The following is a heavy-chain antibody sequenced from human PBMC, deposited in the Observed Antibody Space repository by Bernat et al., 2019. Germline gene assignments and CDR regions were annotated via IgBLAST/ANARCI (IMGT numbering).Heavy chain of an antibody. CDR2: IYYSGST. D-gene: IGHD6-19*01. CDR3: ARHRLLTARPIAVDAEFDY. Sequence: GCSISSSSYYWGWIRQPPGKWLEWIGSIYYSGSTYYNPSLKSRVTISVDTSKNQFSLKLSSVTAAETAVYYCARHRLLTARPIAVDAEFDYWGQGT. CDR1: GCSISSSSYY. V-gene: IGHV4-39*01. J-gene: IGHJ4*02.